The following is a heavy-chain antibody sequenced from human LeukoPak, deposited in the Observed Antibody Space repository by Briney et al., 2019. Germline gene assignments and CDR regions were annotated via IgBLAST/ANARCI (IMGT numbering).Heavy chain of an antibody. V-gene: IGHV3-7*01. CDR2: INSDGSEK. D-gene: IGHD6-19*01. CDR3: ARAGDLGVAVCGDY. CDR1: GFPFTSHW. J-gene: IGHJ4*02. Sequence: PGGSLRLSCAASGFPFTSHWLSWFRQSPGRGLEWVAHINSDGSEKNYVDSVKGRFTISRDNARNSQFLQMNSLRAEDTAVYYCARAGDLGVAVCGDYWGQGTLVTVSS.